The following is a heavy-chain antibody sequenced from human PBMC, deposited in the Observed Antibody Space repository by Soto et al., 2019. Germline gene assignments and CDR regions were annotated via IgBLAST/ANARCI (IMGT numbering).Heavy chain of an antibody. D-gene: IGHD2-8*01. CDR3: AKNGQPPYYYYGLDV. J-gene: IGHJ6*02. CDR1: GYTFTRSG. Sequence: ASVKVSCKASGYTFTRSGISWVRQAPGQGLEWMGWISGYNGDTNYAQKFQDRVSMTIDTSTTTAYMELRSLTSDDTAIYYCAKNGQPPYYYYGLDVWGQ. V-gene: IGHV1-18*01. CDR2: ISGYNGDT.